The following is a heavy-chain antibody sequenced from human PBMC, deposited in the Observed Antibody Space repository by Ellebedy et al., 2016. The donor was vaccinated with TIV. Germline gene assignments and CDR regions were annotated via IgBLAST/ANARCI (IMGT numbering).Heavy chain of an antibody. J-gene: IGHJ4*02. CDR3: ARDGGSYSDFDY. CDR1: GYTFTNYA. V-gene: IGHV1-3*01. CDR2: INAGNGNT. Sequence: AASVKVSCKASGYTFTNYAMHWVRQAPGQRLEWMGWINAGNGNTKYSQKFQGRVTITRDTSASTAYMELSRLRSDDTAVYYCARDGGSYSDFDYWGQGTLVTVSS. D-gene: IGHD1-26*01.